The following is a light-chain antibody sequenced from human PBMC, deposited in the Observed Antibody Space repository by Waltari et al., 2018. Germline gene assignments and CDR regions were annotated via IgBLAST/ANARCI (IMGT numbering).Light chain of an antibody. CDR1: LSHIQRNT. V-gene: IGLV1-44*01. J-gene: IGLJ3*02. Sequence: QSVLTQPHSPSGTPGHRVTIPCSGSLSHIQRNTVNWYRQLPGSAPKLLNYGEKQRPSGVRDRFSGSKSGTSASLAISGRQSAGEADYYCAGWEDSLDGPVFGGGTKLTVL. CDR3: AGWEDSLDGPV. CDR2: GEK.